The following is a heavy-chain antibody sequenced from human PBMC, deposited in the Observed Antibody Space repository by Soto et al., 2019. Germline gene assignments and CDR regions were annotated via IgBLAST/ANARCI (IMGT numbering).Heavy chain of an antibody. D-gene: IGHD1-26*01. CDR3: AREPVGPDYAMDV. V-gene: IGHV3-33*01. CDR1: GFAFSTYG. Sequence: HPGGSLRLSCAASGFAFSTYGMHWVRQTPGKGLEWVAVLGFDGGGRYYADSVKGRFTISRDNSKNTLHLQMDSLRVEDTALYYCAREPVGPDYAMDVWGQGTTVTVS. CDR2: LGFDGGGR. J-gene: IGHJ6*02.